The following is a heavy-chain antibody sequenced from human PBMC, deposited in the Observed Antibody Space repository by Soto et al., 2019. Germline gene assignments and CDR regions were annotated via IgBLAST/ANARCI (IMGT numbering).Heavy chain of an antibody. CDR2: TDQDGST. Sequence: XGTLCLTCAVSGTSLTGYYWNWIRQPPGKGLEWIGETDQDGSTNYNPSLKSRVAISVEVSKRQLSLKLTSVTAADTAMYFCARGVIRRPHSKTKATFDFWGQGALVTVSS. D-gene: IGHD3-10*01. CDR1: GTSLTGYY. V-gene: IGHV4-34*01. J-gene: IGHJ4*02. CDR3: ARGVIRRPHSKTKATFDF.